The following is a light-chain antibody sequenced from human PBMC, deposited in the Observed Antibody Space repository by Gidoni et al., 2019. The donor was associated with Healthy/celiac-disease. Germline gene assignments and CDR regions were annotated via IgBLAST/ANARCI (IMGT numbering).Light chain of an antibody. CDR2: WAS. CDR3: QQYYSTPPYT. V-gene: IGKV4-1*01. CDR1: QSVLYSSNKKNY. Sequence: DIVMTQSPDSLALSLGERATINCKSSQSVLYSSNKKNYLAWYQQKPGQPPKLLIYWASTRESGVPDRFSGSGSGTDFTLTISSLQAEDVAVYYCQQYYSTPPYTFGQGTKLEIK. J-gene: IGKJ2*01.